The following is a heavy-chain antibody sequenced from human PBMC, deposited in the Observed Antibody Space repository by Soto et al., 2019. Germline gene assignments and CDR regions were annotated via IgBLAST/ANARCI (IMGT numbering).Heavy chain of an antibody. CDR1: GFTFSSYA. D-gene: IGHD5-18*01. CDR3: ARDPFWGTAMVLWYFDL. J-gene: IGHJ2*01. CDR2: ISYDGSNK. Sequence: QVQLVESGGGVVQPGRSLRLSCAASGFTFSSYAMHWVRQAPGKGLEWVAVISYDGSNKYYADSVKGRFTISRDNSKNQLYLQMNTLRAEDTAVYYCARDPFWGTAMVLWYFDLWGRGTLVTVSS. V-gene: IGHV3-30-3*01.